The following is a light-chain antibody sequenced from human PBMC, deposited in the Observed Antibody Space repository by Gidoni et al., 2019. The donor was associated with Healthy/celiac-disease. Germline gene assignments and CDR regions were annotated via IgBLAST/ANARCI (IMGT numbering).Light chain of an antibody. V-gene: IGKV3-11*01. CDR2: DAS. CDR3: QQRSNWPLT. CDR1: PRVSSY. Sequence: EIVLTQSPATLSLSPRERATLSCRASPRVSSYVAWYQQKPGQAPRLLIYDASNRATGIPARFSGSGSGTDFTLTISSLEPEDFAVYYCQQRSNWPLTFGGGTKVEIK. J-gene: IGKJ4*01.